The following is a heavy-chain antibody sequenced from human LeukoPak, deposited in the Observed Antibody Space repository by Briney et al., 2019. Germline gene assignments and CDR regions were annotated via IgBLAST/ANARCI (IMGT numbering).Heavy chain of an antibody. CDR1: GFTFSTYG. CDR2: IAYDTSNQ. D-gene: IGHD2-21*01. V-gene: IGHV3-30*18. Sequence: GRSLRLSCAASGFTFSTYGMNWVRRAPGKGLEWVAAIAYDTSNQYYAESVKGRFTISRDNSKNTLYLLMNSLRPEDTAVYYCAKGQGQYSPLRNYGMDVWGQGTTVTVSS. CDR3: AKGQGQYSPLRNYGMDV. J-gene: IGHJ6*02.